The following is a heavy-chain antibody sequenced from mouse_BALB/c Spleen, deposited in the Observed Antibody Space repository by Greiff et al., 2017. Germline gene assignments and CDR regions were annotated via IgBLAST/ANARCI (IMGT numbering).Heavy chain of an antibody. V-gene: IGHV5-12-2*01. CDR2: ISNGGGST. D-gene: IGHD2-1*01. J-gene: IGHJ3*01. CDR3: AKGGNSLFAY. Sequence: EVKVVESGGGLVQPGGSLKLSCAASGFTFSSYTMSWVRQTPEKRLEWVAYISNGGGSTYYPDTVKGRFTISRDNAKNTLYLQMSSLKSEDTAMYYCAKGGNSLFAYWGQGTLVTVSA. CDR1: GFTFSSYT.